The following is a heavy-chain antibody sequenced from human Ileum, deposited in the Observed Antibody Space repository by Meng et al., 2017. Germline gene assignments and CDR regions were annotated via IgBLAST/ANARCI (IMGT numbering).Heavy chain of an antibody. V-gene: IGHV4-4*02. D-gene: IGHD3-10*02. Sequence: QGQLQWPGPVQVKPSETLSPTCAASGGSIESKNWWTWIRQPPGQGLEWIGEVYHSGSTHYNPSLQSRVTISIDNSKNRFSLSLNSVTAADTAIYYCARADYVRYFDLWGRGTLVTVSS. J-gene: IGHJ2*01. CDR2: VYHSGST. CDR1: GGSIESKNW. CDR3: ARADYVRYFDL.